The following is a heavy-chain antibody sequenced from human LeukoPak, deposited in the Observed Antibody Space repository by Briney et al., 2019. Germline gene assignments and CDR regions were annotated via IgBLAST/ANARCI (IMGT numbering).Heavy chain of an antibody. J-gene: IGHJ6*03. Sequence: SETLSLTCAVYDGSFSGYYWSWIRQPSGKGLEWIGEINHSGSTNYNPSLKSRVTISVDTSKNQFSLKLSSVTAADTAVYYCARLRRCSSTSCYIRGDYYYYYMDVWGKGTTVTVSS. CDR2: INHSGST. CDR3: ARLRRCSSTSCYIRGDYYYYYMDV. V-gene: IGHV4-34*01. CDR1: DGSFSGYY. D-gene: IGHD2-2*02.